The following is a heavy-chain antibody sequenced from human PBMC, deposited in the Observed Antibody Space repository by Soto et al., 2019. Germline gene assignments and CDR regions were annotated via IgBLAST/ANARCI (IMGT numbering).Heavy chain of an antibody. D-gene: IGHD1-26*01. CDR3: SIVEGA. Sequence: EVQLVESGGGLVQPGGSLTLSYAVSGLTFGDHYMEWVRQAPGKGLEWVARSRNKAKSYSTDFAASVKGRFTISRDESKNSLNLQMNSLMTEDTAVYYCSIVEGAWGQGTLVTVSS. J-gene: IGHJ5*02. CDR1: GLTFGDHY. V-gene: IGHV3-72*01. CDR2: SRNKAKSYST.